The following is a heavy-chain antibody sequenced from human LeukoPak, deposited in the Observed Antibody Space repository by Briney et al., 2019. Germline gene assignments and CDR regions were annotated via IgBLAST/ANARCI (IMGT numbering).Heavy chain of an antibody. CDR2: ISYDGSNK. V-gene: IGHV3-30*18. D-gene: IGHD3-22*01. J-gene: IGHJ4*02. CDR1: GFTFSSYG. Sequence: PGGSLRLSCAASGFTFSSYGMHWVRQAPGKGLEWVAVISYDGSNKYYADSVKGRFTISRDNSKNTLYLQMNSLRAEDTAVYYCAKDGYYYDSSGYPDYWGQGTLVTVSS. CDR3: AKDGYYYDSSGYPDY.